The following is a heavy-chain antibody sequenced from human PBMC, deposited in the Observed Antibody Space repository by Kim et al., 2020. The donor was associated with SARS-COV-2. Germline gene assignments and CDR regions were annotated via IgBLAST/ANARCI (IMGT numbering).Heavy chain of an antibody. CDR3: AGGYSYGYGFYFDY. CDR1: GFTFSSYG. D-gene: IGHD5-18*01. CDR2: ISYDGSNK. Sequence: GGSLRLSCAASGFTFSSYGMHWVRQAPGKGLEWVAVISYDGSNKYYADSVKGRFTISRDNSKNTLYLQMNSLRAEDTAVYYCAGGYSYGYGFYFDYWGQGTLVTVSS. V-gene: IGHV3-30*03. J-gene: IGHJ4*02.